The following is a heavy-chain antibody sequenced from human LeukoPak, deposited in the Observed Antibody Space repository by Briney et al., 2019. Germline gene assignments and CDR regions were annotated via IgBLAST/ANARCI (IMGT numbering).Heavy chain of an antibody. D-gene: IGHD4-17*01. Sequence: PGGSLRLSCAASGFTFTTYEMNWVRQAPGKGLEWVSYISSSGGTIEYADSVKGRFTVSRDNAKNSLYLQMNSLRAEDTAVYYCAREDGDYLAFDIWGQGTMVTVSS. CDR2: ISSSGGTI. CDR3: AREDGDYLAFDI. CDR1: GFTFTTYE. V-gene: IGHV3-48*03. J-gene: IGHJ3*02.